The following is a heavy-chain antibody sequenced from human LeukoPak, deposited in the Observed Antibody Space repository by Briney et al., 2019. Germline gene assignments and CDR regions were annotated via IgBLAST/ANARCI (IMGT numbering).Heavy chain of an antibody. CDR2: IIPIFGTA. V-gene: IGHV1-69*06. CDR1: GGTFSSYA. Sequence: GSSVKVSCKASGGTFSSYAISWVRQAPGQGLEWMGGIIPIFGTANYAQKLQGRVTITADKSTSTAYMEPSSLRSEDTAVYYCARIPTDYYYGMDVWGKGTTVTVSS. J-gene: IGHJ6*04. CDR3: ARIPTDYYYGMDV.